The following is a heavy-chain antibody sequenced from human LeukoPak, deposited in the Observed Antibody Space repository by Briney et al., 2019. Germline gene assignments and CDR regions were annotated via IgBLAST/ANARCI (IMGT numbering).Heavy chain of an antibody. J-gene: IGHJ4*02. CDR1: GGSISSSSYY. CDR2: IYYSGST. V-gene: IGHV4-39*07. D-gene: IGHD3-9*01. Sequence: SETLSLTCTVSGGSISSSSYYWGWIRQPPGKGLEWIGSIYYSGSTYYNPSLKSRVTISVDTSKNQFSLKLSSVTAADTAVYYCARVTHYDILTDYSAFDYWGQGTLVTVSS. CDR3: ARVTHYDILTDYSAFDY.